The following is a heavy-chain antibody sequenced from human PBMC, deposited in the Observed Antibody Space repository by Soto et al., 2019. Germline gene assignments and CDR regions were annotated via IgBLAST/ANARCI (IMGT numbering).Heavy chain of an antibody. CDR3: SQRLGTRGCFDY. CDR1: GFSLRTSEVD. V-gene: IGHV2-5*01. J-gene: IGHJ4*02. CDR2: IYLNDDK. Sequence: SGPTLVNPTHALTLPCTFPGFSLRTSEVDVGWIRPPPGNAREWLALIYLNDDKRYSPSLKSRLTITKDTSKHQVVLTITDMDPVDTGTSYCSQRLGTRGCFDYWRQGSLVTVCS.